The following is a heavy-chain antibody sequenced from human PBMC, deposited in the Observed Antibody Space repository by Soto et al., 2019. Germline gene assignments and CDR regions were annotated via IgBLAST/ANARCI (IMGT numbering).Heavy chain of an antibody. D-gene: IGHD6-13*01. CDR3: AKSRRAAAGSMDV. CDR2: ISYEGSNK. CDR1: GFTFSSYA. J-gene: IGHJ6*02. Sequence: GGSLRLSCAASGFTFSSYAMHWVRQAPGKGLEWVAVISYEGSNKYYADSVKGRLTISRDNSKNTLYLQMNSLRAEDTAVYYCAKSRRAAAGSMDVWGQGTTVTVSS. V-gene: IGHV3-30-3*02.